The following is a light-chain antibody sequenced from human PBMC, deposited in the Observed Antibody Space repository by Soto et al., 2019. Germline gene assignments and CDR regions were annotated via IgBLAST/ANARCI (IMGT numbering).Light chain of an antibody. CDR2: EVD. J-gene: IGLJ1*01. V-gene: IGLV2-8*01. CDR3: SSFVDGSSYV. CDR1: SSDVGFFNY. Sequence: ALTPPPSASGSPGQSVTISCTGTSSDVGFFNYVSWYQHHPGKVPRFLIYEVDKRPSGVPDRFSGSKSGNTAYLTISGLQVEDEADYFCSSFVDGSSYVFGTGTKVTVL.